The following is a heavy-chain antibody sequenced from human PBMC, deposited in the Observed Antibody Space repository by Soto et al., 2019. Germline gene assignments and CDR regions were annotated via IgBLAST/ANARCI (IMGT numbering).Heavy chain of an antibody. J-gene: IGHJ5*02. V-gene: IGHV1-69*02. D-gene: IGHD3-10*01. Sequence: QVQLVQSGAAVKKPGSSVKVSCKASGGTFSTYTISWVRQAPGQGLESMGRIIPILGIANYAQKFQGRVTITADESTSTAYMELSSLRSEDTAVYSCATQGAGDWFDPWGQGTLVTVSS. CDR2: IIPILGIA. CDR3: ATQGAGDWFDP. CDR1: GGTFSTYT.